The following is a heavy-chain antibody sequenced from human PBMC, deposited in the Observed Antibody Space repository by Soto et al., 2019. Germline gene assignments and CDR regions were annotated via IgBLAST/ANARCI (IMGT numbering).Heavy chain of an antibody. Sequence: EVQLVESGGGLVKPGGSLRLSCAASGFTFSNAWMSWVRQAPGKGLEWVGRIKSKTDGRTTDYAAPVKGRFTISRDDSKNTLYLQMNSLKTEDTAVYYCTPTAATSSYFDYWGQGTLVTVSS. J-gene: IGHJ4*02. CDR2: IKSKTDGRTT. V-gene: IGHV3-15*01. CDR1: GFTFSNAW. D-gene: IGHD6-6*01. CDR3: TPTAATSSYFDY.